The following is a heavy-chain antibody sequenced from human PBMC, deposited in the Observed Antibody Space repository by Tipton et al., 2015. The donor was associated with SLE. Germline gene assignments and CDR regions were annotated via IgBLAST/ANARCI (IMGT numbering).Heavy chain of an antibody. CDR3: AKDLEQQLRNYYYGMDV. J-gene: IGHJ6*02. CDR1: GFTFSNYA. V-gene: IGHV3-23*01. Sequence: SLRLSCAASGFTFSNYAITWVRQAPGKGLEWVSSVSSSGGNTYYGDSVKGRFTISRDNSKNTLYLQMNSLRAEDTAVYYCAKDLEQQLRNYYYGMDVWGQGTTVTVSS. D-gene: IGHD6-13*01. CDR2: VSSSGGNT.